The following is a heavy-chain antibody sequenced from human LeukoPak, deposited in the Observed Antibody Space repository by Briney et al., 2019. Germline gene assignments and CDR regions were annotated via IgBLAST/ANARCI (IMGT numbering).Heavy chain of an antibody. CDR3: AKDRHSYYFYGMDV. V-gene: IGHV3-43*02. D-gene: IGHD4-11*01. J-gene: IGHJ6*02. CDR1: GFSFDHYA. Sequence: GGSLRLSCAASGFSFDHYAMHWVRQAPGKGLEWVSFISGDGARTEYADSVKGRFTTSRDSSKNSLYLQMNSLRTEDTALYYCAKDRHSYYFYGMDVWGQGTTVTVSS. CDR2: ISGDGART.